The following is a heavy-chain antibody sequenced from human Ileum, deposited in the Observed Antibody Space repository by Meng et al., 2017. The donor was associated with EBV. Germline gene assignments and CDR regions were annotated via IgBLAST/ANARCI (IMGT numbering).Heavy chain of an antibody. CDR3: ARRDTAWFDP. CDR2: IYHTGST. J-gene: IGHJ5*02. V-gene: IGHV4-39*01. Sequence: QLHLQESDPGLVKPSETLSLTCSVSGGSITSYSYYWGWIRQPPGKGLELIATIYHTGSTYYNPSLKSRVTISVDTSKNEFSLKVTSVTAADTALYYCARRDTAWFDPWGRGTLVTVSS. CDR1: GGSITSYSYY. D-gene: IGHD2-21*02.